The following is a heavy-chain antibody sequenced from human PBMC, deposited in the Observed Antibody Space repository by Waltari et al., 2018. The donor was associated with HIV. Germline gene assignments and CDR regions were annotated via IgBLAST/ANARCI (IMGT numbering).Heavy chain of an antibody. D-gene: IGHD3-22*01. J-gene: IGHJ6*02. CDR1: GGSISRYY. CDR3: ARLPIYYESSGYGNYYGMDV. Sequence: QVQLQESGPGLVKPSETLSLTCTVSGGSISRYYWSWIRPPPGTALEWIGRIYVSGSTNYNPSLKRRITMSVDTSKNQFSLKLSSVTAADTAVYYCARLPIYYESSGYGNYYGMDVWGQGTTVTVSS. CDR2: IYVSGST. V-gene: IGHV4-4*07.